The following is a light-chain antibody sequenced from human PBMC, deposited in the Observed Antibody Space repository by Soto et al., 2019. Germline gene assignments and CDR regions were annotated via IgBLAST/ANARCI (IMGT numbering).Light chain of an antibody. V-gene: IGKV3-15*01. J-gene: IGKJ1*01. CDR3: QQFNKWPRT. Sequence: EIVLTQSPGTLSLSPGERATLSCRASQSVRNNYLAWYQQRPGQGPRLLIYGTSTRATGIPARFSGSGSGTEFTLTISSLQSEDFAIYYCQQFNKWPRTFGQGTKVDIK. CDR1: QSVRNN. CDR2: GTS.